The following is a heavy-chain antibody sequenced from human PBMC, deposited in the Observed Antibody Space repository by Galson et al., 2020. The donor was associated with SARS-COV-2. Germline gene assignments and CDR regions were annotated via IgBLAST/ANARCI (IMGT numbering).Heavy chain of an antibody. CDR1: GFTVSSNY. J-gene: IGHJ6*02. CDR2: IYSGGST. Sequence: TGGSLRLSCAASGFTVSSNYMSWVRQAPGKGLEWVSVIYSGGSTYYADSVKGRFTISRDNSKNTLYLQMNSLRAEDTAVYYCAKTILGYCISTSCLEGDVWGQGTTVTVS. CDR3: AKTILGYCISTSCLEGDV. V-gene: IGHV3-66*01. D-gene: IGHD2-2*01.